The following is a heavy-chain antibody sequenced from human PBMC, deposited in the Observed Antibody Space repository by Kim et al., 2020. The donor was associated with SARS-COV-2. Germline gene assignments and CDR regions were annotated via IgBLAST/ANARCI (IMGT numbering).Heavy chain of an antibody. CDR1: GGSISSSSYY. J-gene: IGHJ4*02. CDR2: IYYSGST. Sequence: SETLSLTCTVSGGSISSSSYYWGWIRQPPGKGLEWIGSIYYSGSTYYNPSLKSRVTISVDTSKDQFSLKVTSVTAADTAVYYCARRFMDYDILTGYYPTFDSWGQGTLVTVSS. D-gene: IGHD3-9*01. CDR3: ARRFMDYDILTGYYPTFDS. V-gene: IGHV4-39*01.